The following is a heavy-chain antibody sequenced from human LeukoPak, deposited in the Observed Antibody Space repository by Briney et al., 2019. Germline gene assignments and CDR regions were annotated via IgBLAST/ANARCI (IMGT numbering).Heavy chain of an antibody. CDR1: GLTFSSYS. D-gene: IGHD5-18*01. CDR2: ISSSSSYI. Sequence: GGSLRLSCAASGLTFSSYSMNWVRQAPGKGLEWVSSISSSSSYIYYADSVKGRFTISRDNAKNSLYLQMNSLRAEDTAVYYCAGNVAYSYGFDYWGQGTLVTVSS. J-gene: IGHJ4*02. V-gene: IGHV3-21*01. CDR3: AGNVAYSYGFDY.